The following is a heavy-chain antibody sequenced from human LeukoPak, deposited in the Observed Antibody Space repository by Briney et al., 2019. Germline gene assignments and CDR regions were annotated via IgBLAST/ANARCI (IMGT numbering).Heavy chain of an antibody. Sequence: ASVKVSCKASGYTFINNVINWVRQAPGKGVAWMACIDPKNGNRDFAQNFQGRVTMTTDTSISTAYMELSSLRSEDTAVYYCARSHTRKGFCGGGRCYPAVWWFDPWGQGTLVTVSS. CDR2: IDPKNGNR. V-gene: IGHV1-8*01. J-gene: IGHJ5*02. CDR3: ARSHTRKGFCGGGRCYPAVWWFDP. CDR1: GYTFINNV. D-gene: IGHD2-15*01.